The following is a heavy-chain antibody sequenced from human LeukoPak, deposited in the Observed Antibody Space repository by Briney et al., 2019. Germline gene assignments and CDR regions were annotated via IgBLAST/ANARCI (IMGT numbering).Heavy chain of an antibody. Sequence: RGESLKISCKGSGYSFTSYWISWVRQMPGKGLEWMGRIDPSDSYTKYSPSFQGHVTISADRSTSTAYLQWSSLRASDTAIYYCARGVRYSDYWAQGTLVTVSS. CDR1: GYSFTSYW. D-gene: IGHD2-21*02. V-gene: IGHV5-10-1*01. CDR2: IDPSDSYT. CDR3: ARGVRYSDY. J-gene: IGHJ4*02.